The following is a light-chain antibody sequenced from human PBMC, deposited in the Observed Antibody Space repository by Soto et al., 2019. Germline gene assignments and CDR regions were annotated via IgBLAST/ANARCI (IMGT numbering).Light chain of an antibody. CDR3: QQYNNWPPIT. V-gene: IGKV3-15*01. J-gene: IGKJ5*01. Sequence: EIVMTQSPATVSLSPGERATLSCRASQSVSTNLAWYQQKPGQGPRLLIYAASTRATATPARFSGSGSGTEFTLTISSLQSEDFAVYYCQQYNNWPPITFGQGTRLEI. CDR2: AAS. CDR1: QSVSTN.